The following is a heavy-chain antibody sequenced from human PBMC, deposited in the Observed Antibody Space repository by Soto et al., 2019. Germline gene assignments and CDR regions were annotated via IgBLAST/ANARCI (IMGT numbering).Heavy chain of an antibody. J-gene: IGHJ6*03. CDR2: IYYSGST. CDR1: GGSISSGGYY. V-gene: IGHV4-31*03. CDR3: ARDGRGYDYIWGSYRLVRSGYMDV. Sequence: SETLSLTCTVSGGSISSGGYYWSWIRQHPGKGLEWIGYIYYSGSTYYNPSLKSRVTISVDTSKNQFSLKLSSVTAADTAVYYCARDGRGYDYIWGSYRLVRSGYMDVWGKGTTVTVSS. D-gene: IGHD3-16*02.